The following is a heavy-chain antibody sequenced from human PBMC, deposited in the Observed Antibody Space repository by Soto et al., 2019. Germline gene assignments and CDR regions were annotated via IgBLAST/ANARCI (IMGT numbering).Heavy chain of an antibody. V-gene: IGHV3-33*01. CDR1: GFTFSSYG. CDR2: IWYDGSNK. J-gene: IGHJ4*02. CDR3: ARDASNTYYYDSSGSTLDY. Sequence: PGGSLRLSCAASGFTFSSYGMHWVRQAPGKGLEWVAVIWYDGSNKYYADSVKGRFTISRDNSKNTLYLQMNSLRAEDTAVYYCARDASNTYYYDSSGSTLDYWGQGTLVTVSS. D-gene: IGHD3-22*01.